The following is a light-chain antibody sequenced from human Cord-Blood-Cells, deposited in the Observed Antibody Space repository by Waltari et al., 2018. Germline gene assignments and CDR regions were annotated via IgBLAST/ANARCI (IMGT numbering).Light chain of an antibody. V-gene: IGLV2-14*03. J-gene: IGLJ3*02. CDR1: SSDVVGYNY. CDR3: SSYTSSSTWV. CDR2: DVS. Sequence: QSALTQPASVSGSPGQSIPISCTGTSSDVVGYNYVSWYQHNPGKAPKLMIYDVSNRPSGVSNRFSGSKSGNTASLTISGLQAEDEADYYCSSYTSSSTWVFGGGTKLTVL.